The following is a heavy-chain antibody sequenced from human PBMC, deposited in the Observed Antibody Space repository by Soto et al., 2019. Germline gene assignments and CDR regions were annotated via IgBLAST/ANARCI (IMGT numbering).Heavy chain of an antibody. CDR2: ISAYNGNT. Sequence: GASVKVSCKASGYTFTSYGISWVRQAPGQGLEWMGWISAYNGNTNYAQKLQGRVTMTTDTSTSTAYMELRSLRSDDTAVYYCARDDYSSSWYHYYYGMDVWGQGTTVTVS. CDR3: ARDDYSSSWYHYYYGMDV. CDR1: GYTFTSYG. J-gene: IGHJ6*02. V-gene: IGHV1-18*01. D-gene: IGHD6-13*01.